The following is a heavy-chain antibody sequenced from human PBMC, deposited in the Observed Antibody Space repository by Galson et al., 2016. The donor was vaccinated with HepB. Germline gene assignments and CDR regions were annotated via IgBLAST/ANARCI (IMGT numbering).Heavy chain of an antibody. D-gene: IGHD3-22*01. CDR1: GFTFDDYG. CDR3: AREGHLWLACFDN. Sequence: SLRLSCAASGFTFDDYGMNWARQVPGKGLEWLAGIWSDGSNKYYADPVKGRFTISRANSKNALYLQMNSLRADDTAVYYCAREGHLWLACFDNWGQGTLVTVSS. J-gene: IGHJ4*02. V-gene: IGHV3-33*08. CDR2: IWSDGSNK.